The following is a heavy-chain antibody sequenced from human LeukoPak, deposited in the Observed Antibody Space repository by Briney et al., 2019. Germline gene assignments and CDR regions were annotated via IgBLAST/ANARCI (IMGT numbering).Heavy chain of an antibody. J-gene: IGHJ3*02. CDR1: GFAFSSYV. CDR3: ARALTMVREGPGAFDI. Sequence: GGSLRLSCAASGFAFSSYVLHWVRRAPGKGPEWVSAIGTGGDTYYADSVMGRFTISRDNAKKSLYLQMNSLIAEDMAVYYCARALTMVREGPGAFDIWGQGTMVTVSS. D-gene: IGHD3-10*01. CDR2: IGTGGDT. V-gene: IGHV3-47*02.